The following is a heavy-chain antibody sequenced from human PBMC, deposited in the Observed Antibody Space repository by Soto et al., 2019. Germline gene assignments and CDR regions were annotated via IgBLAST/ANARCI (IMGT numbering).Heavy chain of an antibody. CDR3: ATLPPRIVVTILPIPS. D-gene: IGHD2-21*01. J-gene: IGHJ4*02. Sequence: QVQLRQSGPRLARPSGTLSLTCVVSGDSISSTHWWTWVRQTPGTGLEWIGEVYHTGSTKYNPSLKKRVAISLDKSNIQFSLNLKSLPAADTAVYYCATLPPRIVVTILPIPSWGQGTQVTVSS. V-gene: IGHV4-4*02. CDR1: GDSISSTHW. CDR2: VYHTGST.